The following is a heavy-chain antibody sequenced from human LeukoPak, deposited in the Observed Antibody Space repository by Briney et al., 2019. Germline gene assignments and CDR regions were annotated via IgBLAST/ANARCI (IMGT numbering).Heavy chain of an antibody. V-gene: IGHV4-61*02. CDR1: GGSVSSGSYY. D-gene: IGHD2-2*01. Sequence: SQTLSLTCTVSGGSVSSGSYYWSWIRQPAGKGLEWIGRIYTSGSTNYNPSLKSRVTISVDTSKNQFSLKLSSVTAADTAVYYCARDKPSDANDAFDIWGQGTMVTVSS. J-gene: IGHJ3*02. CDR3: ARDKPSDANDAFDI. CDR2: IYTSGST.